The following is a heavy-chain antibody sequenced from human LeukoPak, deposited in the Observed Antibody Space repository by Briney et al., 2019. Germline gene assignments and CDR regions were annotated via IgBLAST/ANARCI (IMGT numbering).Heavy chain of an antibody. V-gene: IGHV3-74*01. CDR3: ARNLGYCSGGSCYDLFDY. D-gene: IGHD2-15*01. J-gene: IGHJ4*02. CDR1: GFTFSSYW. CDR2: ILSDGSSS. Sequence: GGSLRLSCSGSGFTFSSYWMHWVRQAPGKGLVWVSHILSDGSSSTYADSVKGRFTISRDNAKNTLYLQMKSLRGEDTAVYYCARNLGYCSGGSCYDLFDYWGQGTLVTVSS.